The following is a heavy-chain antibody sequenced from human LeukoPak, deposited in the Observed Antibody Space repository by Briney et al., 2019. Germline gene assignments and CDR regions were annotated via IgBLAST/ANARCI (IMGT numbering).Heavy chain of an antibody. CDR3: ADYGSVSYFVY. D-gene: IGHD3-10*01. Sequence: GRSLRLSCAASGFTFSNYGMHWVRQAPGKGLEWVAPISYDGSNKYYADSVKGRFTISRDNSKNTLYLQMISLRAEDTAVYYCADYGSVSYFVYWGQGTLVTVSS. J-gene: IGHJ4*02. CDR2: ISYDGSNK. CDR1: GFTFSNYG. V-gene: IGHV3-30*03.